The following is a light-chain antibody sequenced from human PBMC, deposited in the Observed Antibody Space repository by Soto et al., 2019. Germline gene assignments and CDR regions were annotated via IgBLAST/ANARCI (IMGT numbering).Light chain of an antibody. CDR1: QSVSSSY. CDR2: GAS. CDR3: QQYGSSPPIFT. Sequence: EIVLTQSPGTLSLSPGERATLSCRASQSVSSSYFAWYQQKPGQAPRLLIYGASSRATGIPDRFSGSGSGTDFTLTISRLEPEDFAVDYCQQYGSSPPIFTFGPGTKVDI. J-gene: IGKJ3*01. V-gene: IGKV3-20*01.